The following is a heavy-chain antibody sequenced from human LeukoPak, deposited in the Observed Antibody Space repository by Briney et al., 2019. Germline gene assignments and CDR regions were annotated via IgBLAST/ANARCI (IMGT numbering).Heavy chain of an antibody. D-gene: IGHD4-17*01. CDR1: GYTFTSYY. V-gene: IGHV1-46*01. CDR2: INPSGGST. Sequence: ASVKVSCKASGYTFTSYYMHWVRQAPGRGLEWMGIINPSGGSTSYAQKFQGRVTMTRDTSTSTVYMELSSLRSEDTAVYYCARGGGRRGPRTTVTTYWGQGTLVTVSS. CDR3: ARGGGRRGPRTTVTTY. J-gene: IGHJ4*02.